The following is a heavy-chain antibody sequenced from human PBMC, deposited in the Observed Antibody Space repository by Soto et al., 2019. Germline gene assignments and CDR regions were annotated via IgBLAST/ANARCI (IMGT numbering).Heavy chain of an antibody. D-gene: IGHD6-13*01. V-gene: IGHV5-10-1*01. Sequence: GESLKISCKGSGCRFTSYWISWVRQMPGKGLEWMGGIDRGDADTNYSPSCQGHVTISADKSTSTAYLQWSSLKASDTALYYCARYTAAAGTVYYYGMDVWGQATTVTVSS. J-gene: IGHJ6*02. CDR2: IDRGDADT. CDR3: ARYTAAAGTVYYYGMDV. CDR1: GCRFTSYW.